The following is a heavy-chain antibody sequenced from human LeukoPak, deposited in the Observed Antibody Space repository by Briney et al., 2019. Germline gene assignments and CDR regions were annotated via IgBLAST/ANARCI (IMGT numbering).Heavy chain of an antibody. CDR1: GFTFSSYG. CDR2: IKQDGSEK. D-gene: IGHD3-22*01. J-gene: IGHJ4*02. CDR3: ASWLYYDRRFDY. V-gene: IGHV3-7*01. Sequence: PGGSLRLSCAAPGFTFSSYGMHWVRQAPGKGLEWVANIKQDGSEKYYVDSVKGRFTISRDNAKNSLYLQMNSLRAEDTAVYYCASWLYYDRRFDYWGQGTLVTVSS.